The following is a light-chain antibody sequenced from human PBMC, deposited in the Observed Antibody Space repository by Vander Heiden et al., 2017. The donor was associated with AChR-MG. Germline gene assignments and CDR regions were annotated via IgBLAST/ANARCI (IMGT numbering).Light chain of an antibody. CDR2: TLS. J-gene: IGKJ2*01. CDR3: QQGDSPPYT. CDR1: QSITNY. Sequence: DIEMTHSPSSLSASAGDRVTISCRASQSITNYLNWYQQKPGKAPQLLIYTLSNLQTGVPSRFSGSGSGTDFTLTISSLQPDDFATYYCQQGDSPPYTFGQGTRLEIK. V-gene: IGKV1-39*01.